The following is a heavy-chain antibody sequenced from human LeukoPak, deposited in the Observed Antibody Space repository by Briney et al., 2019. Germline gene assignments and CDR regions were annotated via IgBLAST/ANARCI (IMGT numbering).Heavy chain of an antibody. D-gene: IGHD7-27*01. J-gene: IGHJ4*02. Sequence: GGSLRLSCAASGFTFSSYAMSWVRQAPGKGLEWVSSISSSSSYIYYADSVKGRFTISRDNAKNSLYLQMNSLRAEDTAVYYCASQFRDWGDYWGQGTLVTVSS. CDR2: ISSSSSYI. CDR3: ASQFRDWGDY. CDR1: GFTFSSYA. V-gene: IGHV3-21*01.